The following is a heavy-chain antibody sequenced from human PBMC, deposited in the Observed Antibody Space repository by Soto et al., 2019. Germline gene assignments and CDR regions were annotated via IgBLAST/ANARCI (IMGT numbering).Heavy chain of an antibody. Sequence: QVQLQESGPGLVKPSGTLSLTCAVSGGSISNTNWWSWARQPPGKGLEWIGEIYHSGGTNYNPSLKSRVTMSVDKSKNQFPLNLTSVTAADTAVYYCARDTGARTWGFDYWGQGTLVTVSS. CDR1: GGSISNTNW. D-gene: IGHD6-6*01. J-gene: IGHJ4*02. CDR2: IYHSGGT. V-gene: IGHV4-4*02. CDR3: ARDTGARTWGFDY.